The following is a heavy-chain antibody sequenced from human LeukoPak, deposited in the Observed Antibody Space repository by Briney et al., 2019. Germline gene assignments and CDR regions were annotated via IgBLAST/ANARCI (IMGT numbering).Heavy chain of an antibody. D-gene: IGHD2/OR15-2a*01. CDR1: GYTFTGYY. V-gene: IGHV1-2*02. J-gene: IGHJ3*02. CDR3: ARDFPNSDAFDI. CDR2: INPNSGGT. Sequence: ASVKVSCKASGYTFTGYYMHWVRQAPGQGLEWMGWINPNSGGTNYAQKFEGRVTMTRDTSISTAYMELSRLRSDDTVVYYCARDFPNSDAFDIWGQGTMVTVSS.